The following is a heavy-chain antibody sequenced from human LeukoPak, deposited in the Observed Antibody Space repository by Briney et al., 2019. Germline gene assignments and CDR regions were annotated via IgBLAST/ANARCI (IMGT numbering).Heavy chain of an antibody. D-gene: IGHD4-23*01. CDR2: INPSGGST. J-gene: IGHJ3*02. CDR1: GYTFTRYY. V-gene: IGHV1-46*01. CDR3: ARTTYGGNSGDAFDI. Sequence: ASVKVSCKAFGYTFTRYYMHWLRQAPGQGLEWMGIINPSGGSTVYAQNFQDRFTMTSDTSTTTVYMELSSLRSEDTAVYYCARTTYGGNSGDAFDIWGQGTMVTVSS.